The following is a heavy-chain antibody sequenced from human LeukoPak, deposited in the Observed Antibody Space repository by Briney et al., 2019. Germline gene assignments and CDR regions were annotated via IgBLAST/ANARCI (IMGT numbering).Heavy chain of an antibody. CDR1: GFTFDDYA. CDR3: AGDRATSYFDY. J-gene: IGHJ4*02. D-gene: IGHD1-26*01. CDR2: ISWNSGSI. V-gene: IGHV3-9*01. Sequence: GGSLRLSCAASGFTFDDYAMHWVRQAPGKGLEWVSGISWNSGSIGYADSVKGRFTISRDNAKNSLYLQMNSLRAEDTAVYYCAGDRATSYFDYWGQGALVTISS.